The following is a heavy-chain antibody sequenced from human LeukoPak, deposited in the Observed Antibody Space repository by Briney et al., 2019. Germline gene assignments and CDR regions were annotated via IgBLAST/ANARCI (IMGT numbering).Heavy chain of an antibody. CDR1: GLTFSDNY. Sequence: GGSLRLSCAVSGLTFSDNYMSWIRQAPGKGLEWVSAISGSGDNTYYADSVKGRFTISRDNSKNTLYLQMNSLRAEDTAVYYCAFELPPNWFDPWGQGTLVTVFS. V-gene: IGHV3-23*01. D-gene: IGHD3-10*01. CDR2: ISGSGDNT. CDR3: AFELPPNWFDP. J-gene: IGHJ5*02.